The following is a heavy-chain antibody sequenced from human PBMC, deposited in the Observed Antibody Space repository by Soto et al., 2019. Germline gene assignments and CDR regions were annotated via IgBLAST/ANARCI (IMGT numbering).Heavy chain of an antibody. J-gene: IGHJ4*02. Sequence: QVQLQESGPGLVKPSETLSLTCAVSGDSISSYYCMWIRQPPGKGLESIGYLYYGRSATYNPCLKSRVTLSVDTSTNQCSLTLSSMTAADTAVYYCALRSMAVVPEYWGQGTLVTVSS. CDR1: GDSISSYY. V-gene: IGHV4-59*01. D-gene: IGHD3-22*01. CDR3: ALRSMAVVPEY. CDR2: LYYGRSA.